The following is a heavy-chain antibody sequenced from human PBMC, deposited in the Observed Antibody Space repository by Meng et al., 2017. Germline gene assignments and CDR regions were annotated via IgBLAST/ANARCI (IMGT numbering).Heavy chain of an antibody. Sequence: GGSLRLLCAASGFTFSSYAMHWVRQAPGKGLEYVSAISSNGGSTYYANSVKGRFTISRDNSKNSLYLQMNSLRAEDTALYYCARDEGYYDSSGYFLYWGQGTLVTVSS. D-gene: IGHD3-22*01. V-gene: IGHV3-64*01. CDR2: ISSNGGST. CDR3: ARDEGYYDSSGYFLY. CDR1: GFTFSSYA. J-gene: IGHJ4*02.